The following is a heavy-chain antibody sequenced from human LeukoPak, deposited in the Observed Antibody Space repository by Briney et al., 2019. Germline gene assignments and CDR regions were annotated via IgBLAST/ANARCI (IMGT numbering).Heavy chain of an antibody. D-gene: IGHD3-22*01. J-gene: IGHJ4*02. V-gene: IGHV3-23*01. CDR2: ISGGGGRT. Sequence: GGSLTLSCAASGFTFSSYAMIWVRQAPGKGLEWVSGISGGGGRTYYADSVKGRFTISRDNSKNTLYLQMNSLRAEDTAVYHCAKWITYYYDTTGYFDYWGQGTLVTVSS. CDR1: GFTFSSYA. CDR3: AKWITYYYDTTGYFDY.